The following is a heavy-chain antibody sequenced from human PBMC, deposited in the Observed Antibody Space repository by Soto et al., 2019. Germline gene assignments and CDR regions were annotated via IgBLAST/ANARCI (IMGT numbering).Heavy chain of an antibody. V-gene: IGHV4-34*01. CDR2: INHSEST. CDR1: GGSFNGYY. D-gene: IGHD6-19*01. CDR3: ARKTGSGD. J-gene: IGHJ4*02. Sequence: QVQLQQWGAGLLKPSETLSLTCAVYGGSFNGYYWSWIRQPPGKGLEWIGEINHSESTNYNPSLKSRVTMSVDTTKNQFSLKLTSVTAADAAVYYCARKTGSGDWGQGTLVTVSS.